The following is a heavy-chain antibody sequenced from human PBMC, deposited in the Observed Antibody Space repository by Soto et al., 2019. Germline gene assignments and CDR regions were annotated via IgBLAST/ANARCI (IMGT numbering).Heavy chain of an antibody. J-gene: IGHJ4*02. CDR1: GFTFSSYG. CDR2: ISYDGSNK. D-gene: IGHD3-22*01. CDR3: ARARAYYDESSGLGDY. Sequence: QVQLVESGGGVVQPGRSLRLSCAASGFTFSSYGMHWVRQAPGKGLEWVAVISYDGSNKYYADSVKGRFTISRDNSKNTLYLRMSRLRDEDTAVYYCARARAYYDESSGLGDYWGQGTLVNVSS. V-gene: IGHV3-30*03.